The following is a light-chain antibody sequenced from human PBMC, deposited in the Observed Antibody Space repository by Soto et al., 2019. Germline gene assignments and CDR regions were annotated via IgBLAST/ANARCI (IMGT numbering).Light chain of an antibody. J-gene: IGKJ1*01. Sequence: EIVMTQSRATLSVSPGERATLSCRASQSVSSNLAWYQQKPGQAPRLLIYGASTRATGIPARFSGSGSGTEFTLTISSLQSEDYAVYYCHQYNNWPPWTFGQGTKVDI. V-gene: IGKV3-15*01. CDR1: QSVSSN. CDR3: HQYNNWPPWT. CDR2: GAS.